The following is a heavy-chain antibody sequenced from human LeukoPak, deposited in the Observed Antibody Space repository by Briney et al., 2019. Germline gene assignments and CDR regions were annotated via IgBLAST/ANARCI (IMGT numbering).Heavy chain of an antibody. CDR2: IKQDGSEK. D-gene: IGHD3-10*01. V-gene: IGHV3-7*01. CDR3: ARLAYYGSGSYYISAFDY. Sequence: GGSLSLSCAASGFTFSSYWMSWVRQAPGKGREWVANIKQDGSEKYYVDSVKGRFTISRDNAKNSLYLQMNSLRAADTAVYYCARLAYYGSGSYYISAFDYWGQGTLVTVSS. CDR1: GFTFSSYW. J-gene: IGHJ4*02.